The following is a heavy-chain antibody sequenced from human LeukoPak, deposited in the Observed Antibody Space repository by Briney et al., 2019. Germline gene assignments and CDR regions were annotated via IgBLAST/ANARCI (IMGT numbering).Heavy chain of an antibody. V-gene: IGHV4-34*01. J-gene: IGHJ6*03. CDR1: GGSFSGNY. CDR2: IDPSGTT. Sequence: SETLSLTCAIYGGSFSGNYWSWIRQPPGKGLEWIGEIDPSGTTNYNPSLKSRVTISGDTSKNQFSLNLTSVTAADTAVYYCAGDADDYSYMDVWGKGTTVTVSS. D-gene: IGHD3-10*01. CDR3: AGDADDYSYMDV.